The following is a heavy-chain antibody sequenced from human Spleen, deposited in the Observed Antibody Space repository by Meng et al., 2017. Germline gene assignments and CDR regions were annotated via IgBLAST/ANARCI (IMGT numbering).Heavy chain of an antibody. V-gene: IGHV4-34*01. D-gene: IGHD4-11*01. Sequence: VPLTRWGAGLLKPSETLSLTCVVSGGSFSDYYWSWIRQPPGKGLEWIGEINHSGSTNYNPSLESRATISVDTSQNNLSLKLSSVTAADSAVYYCARGPTTMAHDFDYWGQGTLVTVSS. J-gene: IGHJ4*02. CDR2: INHSGST. CDR1: GGSFSDYY. CDR3: ARGPTTMAHDFDY.